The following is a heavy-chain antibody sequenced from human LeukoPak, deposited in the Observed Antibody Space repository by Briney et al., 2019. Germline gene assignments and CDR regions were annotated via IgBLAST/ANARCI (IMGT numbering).Heavy chain of an antibody. Sequence: ASVKVSCKASGYTFTGYYMHWVRQAPGQGLEWMGWINPNSGGTNYAQKFQGRVTMTRDTSISTAYMELSRLRSDDTAVYYCARDGPLYSSGWYPSFDYWGQGTLVTVSS. J-gene: IGHJ4*02. CDR3: ARDGPLYSSGWYPSFDY. CDR2: INPNSGGT. V-gene: IGHV1-2*02. D-gene: IGHD6-19*01. CDR1: GYTFTGYY.